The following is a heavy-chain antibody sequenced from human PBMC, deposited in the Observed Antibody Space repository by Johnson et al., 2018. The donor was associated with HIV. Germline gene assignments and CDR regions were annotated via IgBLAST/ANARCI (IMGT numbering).Heavy chain of an antibody. CDR3: ARVVGYKYGSAGDNDAFDI. Sequence: VQLVESGGGLVQPGRSLRLSCAPSGFTFDDYAMHWVRQAPGKGLEWVSGISWNSDNIAYADSVRGRFTIARDNAKNSLYLQMNSLRAEDTALYYCARVVGYKYGSAGDNDAFDIWGQGTMVTVSS. V-gene: IGHV3-9*01. D-gene: IGHD5-18*01. CDR2: ISWNSDNI. CDR1: GFTFDDYA. J-gene: IGHJ3*02.